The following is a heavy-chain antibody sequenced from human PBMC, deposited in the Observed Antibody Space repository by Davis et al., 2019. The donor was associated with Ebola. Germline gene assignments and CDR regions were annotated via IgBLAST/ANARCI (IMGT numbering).Heavy chain of an antibody. Sequence: PGGSLRLSCAASGFTFSSYGMHWVRQAPGKGLEWVAVIWYDGSNKYYADSVKGRFTISRDNSKNTLYLQMNSLRAEDTAVYYCAKDGYSSTPYYYYYMDVWGKGTTVTVSS. CDR1: GFTFSSYG. V-gene: IGHV3-33*06. CDR2: IWYDGSNK. J-gene: IGHJ6*03. D-gene: IGHD6-13*01. CDR3: AKDGYSSTPYYYYYMDV.